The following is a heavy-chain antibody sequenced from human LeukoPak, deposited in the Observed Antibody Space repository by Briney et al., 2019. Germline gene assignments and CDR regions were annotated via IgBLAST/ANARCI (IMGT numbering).Heavy chain of an antibody. CDR1: GGSITNYY. D-gene: IGHD2-21*01. J-gene: IGHJ4*02. V-gene: IGHV4-4*07. CDR2: IYTSGST. CDR3: ARDPPGLSLFDS. Sequence: PSETLSLTCTVSGGSITNYYWSWIRQPAGKGLEWIGRIYTSGSTNYNPSLKSRVTMSVDTSKNQFSLKLSSVTAADTVVYYCARDPPGLSLFDSWGQGTLVTVSS.